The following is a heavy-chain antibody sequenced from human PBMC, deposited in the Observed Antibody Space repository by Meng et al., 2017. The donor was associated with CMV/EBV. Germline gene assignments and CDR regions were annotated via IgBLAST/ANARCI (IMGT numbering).Heavy chain of an antibody. D-gene: IGHD2-2*01. CDR2: ISGSGGST. V-gene: IGHV3-23*01. J-gene: IGHJ5*02. CDR1: TFGSDA. Sequence: TFGSDARSWVRQAPGKGLEWVSAISGSGGSTYYADSVKGRFTISRDNSKNTLYLQMNSLRAEDTAVYYCAKGARYCSSTSCYSWFDPWGQGTLVTVSS. CDR3: AKGARYCSSTSCYSWFDP.